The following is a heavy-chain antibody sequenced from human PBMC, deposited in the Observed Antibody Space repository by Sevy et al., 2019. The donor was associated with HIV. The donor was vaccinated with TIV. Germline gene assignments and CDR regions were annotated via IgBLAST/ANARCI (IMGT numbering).Heavy chain of an antibody. CDR1: GFTFSSYW. D-gene: IGHD6-13*01. V-gene: IGHV3-74*01. CDR3: ARVGSSSNYYYGMDV. CDR2: INSDGSST. J-gene: IGHJ6*02. Sequence: GGSLRLSCAASGFTFSSYWMHWVRQAPGKGLVWVSRINSDGSSTSYADSVKGRFTISRDNAKNTLYLQMNSLRAEDTAVYYCARVGSSSNYYYGMDVWGQVTTVTVSS.